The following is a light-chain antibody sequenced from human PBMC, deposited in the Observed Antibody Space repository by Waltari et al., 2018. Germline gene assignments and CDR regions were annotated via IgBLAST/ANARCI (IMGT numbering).Light chain of an antibody. CDR2: DAS. J-gene: IGKJ1*01. CDR3: QQRDGT. CDR1: QSVSSY. Sequence: EIVLTQSLATLSLSPGERATLPCRATQSVSSYLAWYQQKPGQAPRLLIYDASNRATGIPARFSGSGSGTDFTLTISSLEPEDFAVYYCQQRDGTFGQGTKVEIK. V-gene: IGKV3-11*01.